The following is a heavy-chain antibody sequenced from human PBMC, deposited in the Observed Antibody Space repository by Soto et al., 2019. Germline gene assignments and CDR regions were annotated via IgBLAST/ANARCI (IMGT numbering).Heavy chain of an antibody. J-gene: IGHJ5*02. D-gene: IGHD4-4*01. CDR1: GFFFSNWR. CDR2: IWFDGKTT. V-gene: IGHV3-33*01. Sequence: QVQLVESGGGVVQSGGSLRLSCVASGFFFSNWRMHWVRQAPGEGLEWVSVIWFDGKTTDYADSVKGRFTISRDNAKNTLYLQMNSLRTEDTAIYYCARYDDYIHYDHWGQGTLVTVSS. CDR3: ARYDDYIHYDH.